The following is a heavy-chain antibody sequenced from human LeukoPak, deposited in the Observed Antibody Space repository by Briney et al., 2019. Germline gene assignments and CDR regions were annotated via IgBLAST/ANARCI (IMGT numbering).Heavy chain of an antibody. CDR2: INSDGSNT. J-gene: IGHJ4*02. V-gene: IGHV3-74*01. CDR3: ARKKGGYNAVDY. Sequence: GALRLSCAASGFTFNSYWMYWVRQALGKGLVWVSRINSDGSNTNYADSVKGRFTISRDNAQNTLYLQTNSLRTEDTAVYYCARKKGGYNAVDYWGQGTLVTVSS. D-gene: IGHD5-24*01. CDR1: GFTFNSYW.